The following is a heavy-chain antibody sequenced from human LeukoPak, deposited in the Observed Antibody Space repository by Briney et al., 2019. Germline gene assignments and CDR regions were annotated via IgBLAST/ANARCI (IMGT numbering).Heavy chain of an antibody. J-gene: IGHJ4*02. Sequence: KPSETLSLTCTVSGGSMNSYYWSWIRQPAGKGLEWIGSIYHSGSTYYNPSLKSRVTISVDTSKNQFSLKLSSVTAADTAVYYCASFLYYDFWSGYYRFDYWGQGTLVTVSS. V-gene: IGHV4-4*07. CDR2: IYHSGST. D-gene: IGHD3-3*01. CDR3: ASFLYYDFWSGYYRFDY. CDR1: GGSMNSYY.